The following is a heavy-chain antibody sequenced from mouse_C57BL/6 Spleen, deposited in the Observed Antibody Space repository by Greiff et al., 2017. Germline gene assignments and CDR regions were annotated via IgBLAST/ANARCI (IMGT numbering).Heavy chain of an antibody. V-gene: IGHV5-17*01. CDR3: ARSTGVYAMDY. D-gene: IGHD1-1*01. J-gene: IGHJ4*01. CDR2: ISSGSSTI. Sequence: EVMLVESGGGLVKPGGSLKLSCAASGFTFSDYGMHWVRQAPEKGLEWVAYISSGSSTIYYADTVKGRFTISRDKAKNTLFLQMTSLRSEDTAMYYCARSTGVYAMDYWGQGTSVTVSS. CDR1: GFTFSDYG.